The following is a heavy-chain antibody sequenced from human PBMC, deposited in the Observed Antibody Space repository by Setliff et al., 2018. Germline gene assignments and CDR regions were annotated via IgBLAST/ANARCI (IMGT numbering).Heavy chain of an antibody. Sequence: GGSLRLSCAASEFIFSAYVMHWVRQAPGKGLEWVAVMSYDGKIIYYADSVKGRFTISRDNSKNTLYLQMDSLRSEDTAVYYCARDPIGPYLAYYYGMDVWGQGTTVTVSS. V-gene: IGHV3-30*04. CDR1: EFIFSAYV. CDR3: ARDPIGPYLAYYYGMDV. J-gene: IGHJ6*02. CDR2: MSYDGKII. D-gene: IGHD2-21*01.